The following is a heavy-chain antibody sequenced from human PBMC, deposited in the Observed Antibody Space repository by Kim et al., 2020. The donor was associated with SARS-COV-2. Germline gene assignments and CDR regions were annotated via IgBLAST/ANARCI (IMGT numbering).Heavy chain of an antibody. D-gene: IGHD6-6*01. J-gene: IGHJ6*02. V-gene: IGHV3-11*04. CDR3: ARAKQLRLYYYYYGMDV. Sequence: VTARFTISSDNAKHSLYLQMTSLRAEDTAVYYCARAKQLRLYYYYYGMDVWGQGTTVTVSS.